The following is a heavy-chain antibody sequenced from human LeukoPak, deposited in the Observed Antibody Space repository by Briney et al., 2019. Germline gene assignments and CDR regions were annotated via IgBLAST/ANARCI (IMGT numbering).Heavy chain of an antibody. D-gene: IGHD1-26*01. J-gene: IGHJ5*02. V-gene: IGHV1-69*05. CDR1: GGTFSSYA. Sequence: ASVKVSCKASGGTFSSYAISWVRQAPGQGLEWMGRIIPIFGTANYAQKFQGRVTITTDESTSTAYMELSSLRSEDTAVYYCARVWGRADWSDPWGQGTLVTVSS. CDR3: ARVWGRADWSDP. CDR2: IIPIFGTA.